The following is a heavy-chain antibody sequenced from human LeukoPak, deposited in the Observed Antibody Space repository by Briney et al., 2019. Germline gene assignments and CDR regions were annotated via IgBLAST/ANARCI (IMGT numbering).Heavy chain of an antibody. D-gene: IGHD3-9*01. Sequence: SETLSLTCTVSGGSISSSYWSWIRQPAGKGLEWIGRIYSSGSTKYNPSLKSRVTMSVDTSKNQFSLKLTSVTAADTAVYYCARVKYDILTGFLFDYRGQGTLVTVSS. CDR3: ARVKYDILTGFLFDY. CDR1: GGSISSSY. CDR2: IYSSGST. J-gene: IGHJ4*02. V-gene: IGHV4-4*07.